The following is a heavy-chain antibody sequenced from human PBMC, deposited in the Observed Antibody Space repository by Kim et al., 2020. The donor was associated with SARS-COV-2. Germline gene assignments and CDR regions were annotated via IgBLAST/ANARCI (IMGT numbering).Heavy chain of an antibody. CDR1: GFTFSRSG. Sequence: GGSLRLSCAASGFTFSRSGINWVRQAPGKGLEWVAVISYDGRSKYYADSVKGRFTISRDNSKNTLYLQMNSLRADDTAVYYCAKEFCYGDCHQDYFDYWGQGTLVTVSS. CDR3: AKEFCYGDCHQDYFDY. J-gene: IGHJ4*02. V-gene: IGHV3-30*18. D-gene: IGHD2-21*02. CDR2: ISYDGRSK.